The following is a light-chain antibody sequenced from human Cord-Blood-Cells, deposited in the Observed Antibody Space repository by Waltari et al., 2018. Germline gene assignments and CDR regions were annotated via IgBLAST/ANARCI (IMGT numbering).Light chain of an antibody. J-gene: IGLJ2*01. Sequence: SALTQPASVSGSPGQSITISCTGTRSDVGSYNLVSWYQQHPGKAPKLMIYEDSKRPSGVSNRFSGSKSGNTASLTISGLQAEDETDYYCCSYAGSSTLVVFGGGTKLTVL. CDR2: EDS. V-gene: IGLV2-23*01. CDR3: CSYAGSSTLVV. CDR1: RSDVGSYNL.